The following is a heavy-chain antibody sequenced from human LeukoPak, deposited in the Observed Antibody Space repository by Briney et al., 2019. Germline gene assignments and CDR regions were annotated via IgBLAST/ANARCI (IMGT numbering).Heavy chain of an antibody. CDR2: INPSGGST. D-gene: IGHD6-25*01. Sequence: PEASVKVSCEASGYTFTSYYMHWVRQAPGQGLEWMGIINPSGGSTSYAQKFQGRDTMTRDMSTKTFYMELSSLRSEETALYYCARAATLDYWGQGTLVTVSS. CDR3: ARAATLDY. J-gene: IGHJ4*02. CDR1: GYTFTSYY. V-gene: IGHV1-46*01.